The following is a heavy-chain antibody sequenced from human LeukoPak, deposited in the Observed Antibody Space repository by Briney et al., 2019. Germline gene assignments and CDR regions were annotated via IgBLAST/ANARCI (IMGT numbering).Heavy chain of an antibody. CDR3: ARVEGVYSSTWYFHY. J-gene: IGHJ4*02. Sequence: GGSLRLSCAASGFTFNSDWMHWVLQAPGNGLMWFSRINSDGRSPTYVDSVKGRFTISRDNAKNTLYLQMNSLRAEDTAVYYCARVEGVYSSTWYFHYWGQGTLVTVSS. D-gene: IGHD6-13*01. V-gene: IGHV3-74*01. CDR1: GFTFNSDW. CDR2: INSDGRSP.